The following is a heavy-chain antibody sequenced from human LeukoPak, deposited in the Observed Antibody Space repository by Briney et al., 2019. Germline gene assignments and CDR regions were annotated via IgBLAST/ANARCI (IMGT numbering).Heavy chain of an antibody. CDR1: GYTFTSYG. V-gene: IGHV1-18*01. D-gene: IGHD3-3*01. CDR2: ISAYNGNT. J-gene: IGHJ6*02. CDR3: ARDREYYDFWSGYGMDV. Sequence: ASVKVSCKASGYTFTSYGISWVRQAPGQGLEWMGWISAYNGNTNYAQKLQGRVTMTTDTSTSTAYMELRSLRSDDTAVYYCARDREYYDFWSGYGMDVWGQGTTVTVPS.